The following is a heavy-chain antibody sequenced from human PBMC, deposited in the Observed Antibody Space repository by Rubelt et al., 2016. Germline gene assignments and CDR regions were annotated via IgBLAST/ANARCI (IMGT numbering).Heavy chain of an antibody. CDR1: GYTFISHY. V-gene: IGHV1-2*06. CDR2: INPNGGAT. CDR3: ARECDWDLLGRDFDY. J-gene: IGHJ4*02. D-gene: IGHD1-26*01. Sequence: GDSVGISCKASGYTFISHYIHWVRQAPGQGLEWMGRINPNGGATNNAQKFQGRVTMTRDTSISTAHMELSRLRSDDTAVYYCARECDWDLLGRDFDYWGQGTLVTVS.